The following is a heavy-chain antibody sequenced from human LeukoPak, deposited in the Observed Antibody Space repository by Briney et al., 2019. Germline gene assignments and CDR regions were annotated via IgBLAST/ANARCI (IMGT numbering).Heavy chain of an antibody. Sequence: SETLSLTCTVSGGSISSYYWSWIRQPPGKGLEWIGYIYYSGSTDYNPSLKSRVTISVDTSKKQFSLNLSSVTAADTAVYYCARQTFGVLYFDSWGPGTLVIVSS. D-gene: IGHD3-10*01. CDR2: IYYSGST. V-gene: IGHV4-59*08. CDR1: GGSISSYY. CDR3: ARQTFGVLYFDS. J-gene: IGHJ4*02.